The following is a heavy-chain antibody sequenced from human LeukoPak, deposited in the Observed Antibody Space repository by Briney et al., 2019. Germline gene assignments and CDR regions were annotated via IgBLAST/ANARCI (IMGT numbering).Heavy chain of an antibody. CDR1: GFTFSGYW. Sequence: GGSLRLSCAASGFTFSGYWMNWVRQAPGKGLEWVANIKQDASEKYYVDSVKGRFTISRDNAKNSLSLQMSSLRAEDTAVYYCARMGPTSSGWPEAFDYWGRGTLVTVSS. V-gene: IGHV3-7*01. CDR3: ARMGPTSSGWPEAFDY. J-gene: IGHJ4*01. D-gene: IGHD6-25*01. CDR2: IKQDASEK.